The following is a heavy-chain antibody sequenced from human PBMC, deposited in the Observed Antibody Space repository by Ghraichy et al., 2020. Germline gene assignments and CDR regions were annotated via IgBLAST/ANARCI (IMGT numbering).Heavy chain of an antibody. CDR3: ARDKGTGYDSSGLDP. CDR2: IYYSGST. D-gene: IGHD3-22*01. J-gene: IGHJ5*02. CDR1: GGSISSGGYY. V-gene: IGHV4-31*03. Sequence: LSLTCTVSGGSISSGGYYWSWIRQHPGKGLEWIGYIYYSGSTYYNPSLKSRVTISVDTSKNQFSLKLSSVTAADTAVYYCARDKGTGYDSSGLDPWGQGTLVTVSS.